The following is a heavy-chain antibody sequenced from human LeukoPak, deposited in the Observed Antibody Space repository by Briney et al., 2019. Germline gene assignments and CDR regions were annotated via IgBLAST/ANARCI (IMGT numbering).Heavy chain of an antibody. J-gene: IGHJ4*02. V-gene: IGHV4-59*12. D-gene: IGHD3-10*01. CDR1: GGSISSYY. Sequence: SETLSLTCTVSGGSISSYYWSWIRQPPGKGLEWIAYISDIGSINYNPSLKSRVTISVDTSKNQFSLKLSSVTAADTAVYYCARSPRGQSRGVKSFDYWGQGTLVTVSS. CDR2: ISDIGSI. CDR3: ARSPRGQSRGVKSFDY.